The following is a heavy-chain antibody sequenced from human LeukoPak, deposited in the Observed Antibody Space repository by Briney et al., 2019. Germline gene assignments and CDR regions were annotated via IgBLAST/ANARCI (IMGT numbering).Heavy chain of an antibody. D-gene: IGHD6-13*01. V-gene: IGHV1-18*01. J-gene: IGHJ6*02. CDR1: GYTFTSYG. CDR2: ISAYSGNT. CDR3: ARSSSWEIYYYYGMDV. Sequence: ASVKVSCKASGYTFTSYGISWVRQAPGQGLEWMGWISAYSGNTNYAQKLQGRVTMTTDTSTSTAYMELRSLRSDDTAVYYCARSSSWEIYYYYGMDVWGQGTTVTVSS.